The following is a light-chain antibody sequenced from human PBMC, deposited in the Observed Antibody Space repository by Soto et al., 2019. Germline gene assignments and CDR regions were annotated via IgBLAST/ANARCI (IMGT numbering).Light chain of an antibody. J-gene: IGLJ1*01. CDR3: AAWDASMGGFYV. Sequence: QSVLTQPPSASGTPGQRVTISCSGSRSSVGSNTVNWYQHLPGTAPKLLIYSNNHRPSGVPDRFSASKAGASASLAISGLQSEDEGDYYCAAWDASMGGFYVFGSGTPVTVL. CDR1: RSSVGSNT. CDR2: SNN. V-gene: IGLV1-44*01.